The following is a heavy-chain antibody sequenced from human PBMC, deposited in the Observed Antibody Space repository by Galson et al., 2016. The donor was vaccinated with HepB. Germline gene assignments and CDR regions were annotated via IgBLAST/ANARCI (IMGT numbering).Heavy chain of an antibody. J-gene: IGHJ1*01. Sequence: SLRPSCAASGFTFSSYAMNWVRQPPGKGLEWVSSISGSGGTTYYADSLKGRFTISRDNSKSTLYLQMNSLRAEDTAVYYCAKGAYSLPENFQRWGQGTLVTVSS. CDR1: GFTFSSYA. V-gene: IGHV3-23*01. CDR2: ISGSGGTT. CDR3: AKGAYSLPENFQR. D-gene: IGHD2-15*01.